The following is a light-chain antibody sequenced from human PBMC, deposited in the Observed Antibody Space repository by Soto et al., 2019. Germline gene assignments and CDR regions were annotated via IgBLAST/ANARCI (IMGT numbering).Light chain of an antibody. Sequence: EIVMTQSPATLSVSPVERATLSCMASQSVSSDLAWYQQKPGQAPRLLFYGAFTRATGIPARFSASGSGTDFTLTISSLQSEDFAVYYCQQYHNWLITFGQGTRLEIK. V-gene: IGKV3-15*01. J-gene: IGKJ5*01. CDR2: GAF. CDR1: QSVSSD. CDR3: QQYHNWLIT.